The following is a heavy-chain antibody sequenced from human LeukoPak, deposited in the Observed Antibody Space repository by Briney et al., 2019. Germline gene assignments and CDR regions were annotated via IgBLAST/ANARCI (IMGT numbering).Heavy chain of an antibody. CDR3: AKPPPNGEFDS. Sequence: ASVKVSCKASGYTFTSYDINWVRQATGQGLEWMGWMSPNSGNTGFAQKFQGRVTFSRHTSISTAYMELSSLRSEDTAIYYCAKPPPNGEFDSWGQGTLVTVSS. V-gene: IGHV1-8*03. CDR1: GYTFTSYD. CDR2: MSPNSGNT. D-gene: IGHD7-27*01. J-gene: IGHJ4*02.